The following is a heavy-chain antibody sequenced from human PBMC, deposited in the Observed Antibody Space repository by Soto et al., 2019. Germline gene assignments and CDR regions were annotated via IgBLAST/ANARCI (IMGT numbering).Heavy chain of an antibody. CDR2: ISFDGSNK. D-gene: IGHD6-19*01. V-gene: IGHV3-30*03. CDR3: AGGWYFFDD. Sequence: SLRVSCGASGFSFSNHGMHWARQAPGKGLEWVAGISFDGSNKYHADSVKGRFTISRDNSKNTLYLQMNSLRTEDTAVYYCAGGWYFFDDCGQGTLVTVSS. J-gene: IGHJ4*02. CDR1: GFSFSNHG.